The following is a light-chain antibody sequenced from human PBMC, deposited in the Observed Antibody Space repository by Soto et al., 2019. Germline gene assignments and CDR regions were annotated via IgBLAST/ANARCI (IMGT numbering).Light chain of an antibody. Sequence: EIVLAQSPGTLSLSPGERATLSCRASQSVSSSYLAWYQQKPGQAPRLLIYDASNRATGIPARFSGSGSGTDFTLTISSLQSEDFAVYYCQQYNNWPPTFGQGTKVDIK. CDR1: QSVSSSY. CDR3: QQYNNWPPT. J-gene: IGKJ1*01. CDR2: DAS. V-gene: IGKV3-20*01.